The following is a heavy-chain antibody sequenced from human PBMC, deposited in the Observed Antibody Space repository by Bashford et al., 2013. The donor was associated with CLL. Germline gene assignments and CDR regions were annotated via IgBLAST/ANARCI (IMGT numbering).Heavy chain of an antibody. CDR3: ARETGVVITGDDALDI. Sequence: ASVKVSCKASGYTFTGYNMQWVRQAPGQGLEWMGRINPNSGDTKYAQKFQDRVTVTRDTSASTVYMELNSLRSEDTAIYYCARETGVVITGDDALDIWGQGTTVTVSS. CDR2: INPNSGDT. V-gene: IGHV1-2*06. D-gene: IGHD1-20*01. J-gene: IGHJ3*02. CDR1: GYTFTGYN.